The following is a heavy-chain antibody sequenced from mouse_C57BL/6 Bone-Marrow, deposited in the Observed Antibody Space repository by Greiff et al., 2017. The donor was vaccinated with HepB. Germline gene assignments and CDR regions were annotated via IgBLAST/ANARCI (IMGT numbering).Heavy chain of an antibody. D-gene: IGHD2-4*01. CDR1: GFNIKDDY. Sequence: VQLQQSGAELVRPGASVKLSCTASGFNIKDDYMHWVKQRPEQGLEWIGWIDPENGDTEYASKFQGKATITADTSSNTAYLQLSSLTSEDTAVYYCLYDYGGSGAWFAYWGQGTLVTVSA. CDR2: IDPENGDT. V-gene: IGHV14-4*01. J-gene: IGHJ3*01. CDR3: LYDYGGSGAWFAY.